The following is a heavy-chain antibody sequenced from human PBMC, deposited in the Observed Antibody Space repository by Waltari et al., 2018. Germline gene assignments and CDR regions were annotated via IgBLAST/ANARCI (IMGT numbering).Heavy chain of an antibody. D-gene: IGHD1-26*01. Sequence: QVQLQESGPGLVKPSETLSLTCTVSGGSISSYSWSWIRQPPVKGLEWIGYNYYSGRTNDNPALKSRFTISVDTSKNQFSLKLSSVTAADTAVYYCARDLSGSYVYWGQGTLVTVSS. CDR3: ARDLSGSYVY. CDR2: NYYSGRT. J-gene: IGHJ4*02. V-gene: IGHV4-59*01. CDR1: GGSISSYS.